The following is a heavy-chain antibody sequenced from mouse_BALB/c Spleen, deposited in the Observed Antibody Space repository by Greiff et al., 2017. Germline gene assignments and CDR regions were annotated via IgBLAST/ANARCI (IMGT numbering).Heavy chain of an antibody. D-gene: IGHD2-4*01. CDR1: GFNIKDTY. CDR2: IDPANGNT. V-gene: IGHV14-3*02. J-gene: IGHJ2*01. CDR3: ARPMITTVYFDY. Sequence: VQLQQSGAELVKPGASVKLSCTASGFNIKDTYMHWVKQRPEQGLEWIGRIDPANGNTKYDPKFQGKATITADTSSNTAYLQLSSLTSEDTAVYYCARPMITTVYFDYWGQGTTLTVSS.